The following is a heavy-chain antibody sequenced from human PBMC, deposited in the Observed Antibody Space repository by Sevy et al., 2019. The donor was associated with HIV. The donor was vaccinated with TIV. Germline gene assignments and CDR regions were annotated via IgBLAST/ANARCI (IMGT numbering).Heavy chain of an antibody. Sequence: GGSLRLSCAASGFTFSTSTMNWVRQAPGKGLEWVTFITSSGNYILYAESVKARFTISRDNAKNSVFVQMNSLRVEDMAVYYCVRDGWNYWGQGTLVTVSS. V-gene: IGHV3-21*01. CDR3: VRDGWNY. CDR2: ITSSGNYI. D-gene: IGHD2-15*01. J-gene: IGHJ4*02. CDR1: GFTFSTST.